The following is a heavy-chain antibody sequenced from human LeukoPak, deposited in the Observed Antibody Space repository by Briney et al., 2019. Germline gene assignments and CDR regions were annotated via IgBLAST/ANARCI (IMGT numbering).Heavy chain of an antibody. CDR3: ARGRSSGWYRVDY. D-gene: IGHD6-19*01. V-gene: IGHV1-69*04. Sequence: SVKVSCKASGGTFSSYAISWVRQAPGQGLEWMGRIIPILGIANYAQKFQGRVTITADKSTSTAYMELSSLRSEDTAVYYCARGRSSGWYRVDYWGQGTLVTVSS. J-gene: IGHJ4*02. CDR2: IIPILGIA. CDR1: GGTFSSYA.